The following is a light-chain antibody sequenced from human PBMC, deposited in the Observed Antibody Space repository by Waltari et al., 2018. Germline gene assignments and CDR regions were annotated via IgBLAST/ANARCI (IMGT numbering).Light chain of an antibody. Sequence: QSVLTQPPSASGTPGQRVTISCSGSSSNIGSNYVYWYQQLPGTAPKLLIYRNNRRPECVPDRFCGSMSGTSASRALSGLLSEEEADYYCATWEDSLSGPVFGGGTKLTVL. J-gene: IGLJ2*01. V-gene: IGLV1-47*01. CDR2: RNN. CDR1: SSNIGSNY. CDR3: ATWEDSLSGPV.